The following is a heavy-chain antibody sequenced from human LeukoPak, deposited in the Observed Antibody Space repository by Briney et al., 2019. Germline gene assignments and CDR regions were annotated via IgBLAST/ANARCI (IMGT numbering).Heavy chain of an antibody. CDR2: INHSGRT. CDR1: GGSLSGYY. CDR3: ARGVVAAAAH. V-gene: IGHV4-34*01. J-gene: IGHJ4*02. Sequence: SDTLSLTCAIYGGSLSGYYWSWIRQPPGKGLERIGEINHSGRTNYNPSLKSRVTISVDTSKNQFSLKLSSVTAADTAVYYCARGVVAAAAHWGQGTLVTVSS. D-gene: IGHD6-13*01.